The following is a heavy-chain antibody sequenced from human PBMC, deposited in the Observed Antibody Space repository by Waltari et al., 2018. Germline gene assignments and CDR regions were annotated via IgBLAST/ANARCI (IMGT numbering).Heavy chain of an antibody. CDR2: ITVTGGST. V-gene: IGHV3-23*01. CDR1: GFTFSKSG. D-gene: IGHD3-16*01. CDR3: ATSFRGKFDF. J-gene: IGHJ4*02. Sequence: EVQLLESGGGLVQPGGSLRLSCSASGFTFSKSGMTWFRQTPGKGLDLFETITVTGGSTVYADAVKCRFAISRDNSKNTLYLQMSSLRAGDTAVYYCATSFRGKFDFWGQGTLVTVSS.